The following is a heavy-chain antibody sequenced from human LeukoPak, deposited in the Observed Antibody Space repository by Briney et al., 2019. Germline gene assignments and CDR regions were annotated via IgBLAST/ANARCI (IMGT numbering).Heavy chain of an antibody. CDR2: ISSSGSTI. CDR3: ARDATVTLGAFDI. Sequence: GRSLRLACAASGFTFSSYEMKWVRQAPGKGLEWVSYISSSGSTIYYADSVKGRFTISRDNAKNSLYLQMNSLRAEDTAVYYCARDATVTLGAFDIWGQGTMVTVSS. CDR1: GFTFSSYE. J-gene: IGHJ3*02. V-gene: IGHV3-48*03. D-gene: IGHD4-17*01.